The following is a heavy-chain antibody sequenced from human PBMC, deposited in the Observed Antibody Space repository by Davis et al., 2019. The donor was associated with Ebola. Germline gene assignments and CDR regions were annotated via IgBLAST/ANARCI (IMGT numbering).Heavy chain of an antibody. J-gene: IGHJ6*03. CDR3: AREWQYSESGGYYHYYMDV. D-gene: IGHD6-6*01. CDR2: VYSSGFS. CDR1: GGSITSSSNY. Sequence: GSLRLSCIASGGSITSSSNYWAWNRQPPGQGLEWIGRVYSSGFSYYKPSLKSRVTISVDTSKNQFSLELNSVTDADTAVYFGAREWQYSESGGYYHYYMDVWGKGTTVTVSS. V-gene: IGHV4-39*07.